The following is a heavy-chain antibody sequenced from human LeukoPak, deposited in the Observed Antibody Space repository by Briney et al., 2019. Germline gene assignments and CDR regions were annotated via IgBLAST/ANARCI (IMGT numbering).Heavy chain of an antibody. Sequence: GGSLRLSCAASGFTFSSYAMSWVRRAPGQGLEWISYISSSGDTVYYADSVKGRFTISRDNAKSSLYLQMNSLRGEDTALYYCVRESGGGSYDDYWGQGTLITVSS. J-gene: IGHJ4*02. CDR2: ISSSGDTV. V-gene: IGHV3-48*03. CDR1: GFTFSSYA. CDR3: VRESGGGSYDDY. D-gene: IGHD2-15*01.